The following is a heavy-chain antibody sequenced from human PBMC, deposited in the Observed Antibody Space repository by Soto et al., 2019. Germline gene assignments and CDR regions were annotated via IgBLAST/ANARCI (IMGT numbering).Heavy chain of an antibody. D-gene: IGHD3-3*01. Sequence: GGSLRLSCAASGSTFSSYWMSWVRQAPGKGLEWVANIKQDGSEKYYVDSVKGRFTISRDNAKNSLYLQMNSLRAEDTAVYYCARDLHYDFWSGYYNYWGQGTLVTVSS. CDR3: ARDLHYDFWSGYYNY. V-gene: IGHV3-7*03. CDR2: IKQDGSEK. J-gene: IGHJ4*02. CDR1: GSTFSSYW.